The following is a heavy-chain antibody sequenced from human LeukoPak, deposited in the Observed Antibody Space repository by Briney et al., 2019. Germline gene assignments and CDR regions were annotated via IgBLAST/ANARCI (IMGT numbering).Heavy chain of an antibody. V-gene: IGHV4-59*01. CDR2: VYYSGDT. CDR3: ASGATSWAHMDV. Sequence: PSETLSLTCTVSGGSISSYYWSWIRQPPGKGLEWIGYVYYSGDTNYNPSLKSRVAISVDTSKNQFSLKLSSVTAADTAVYYCASGATSWAHMDVWGEGTTVTVSS. D-gene: IGHD3-16*01. CDR1: GGSISSYY. J-gene: IGHJ6*03.